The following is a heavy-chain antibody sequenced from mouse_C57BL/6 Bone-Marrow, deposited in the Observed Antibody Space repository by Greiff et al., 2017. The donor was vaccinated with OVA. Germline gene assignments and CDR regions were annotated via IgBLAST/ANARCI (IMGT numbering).Heavy chain of an antibody. Sequence: QVQLKESGPELVKPGASVKISCKASGYAFSSSWMNWVKQRPGKGLEWIGRIYPGDGDTNYNGKSKGKATLTADKSSSTAYMQLSSLTSEDSAVYFCARKAYGSRNYFDYWGQGTTLTVSS. CDR2: IYPGDGDT. D-gene: IGHD1-1*01. CDR1: GYAFSSSW. CDR3: ARKAYGSRNYFDY. V-gene: IGHV1-82*01. J-gene: IGHJ2*01.